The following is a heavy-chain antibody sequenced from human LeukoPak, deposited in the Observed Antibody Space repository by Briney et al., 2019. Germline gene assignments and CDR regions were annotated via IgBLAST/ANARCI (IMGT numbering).Heavy chain of an antibody. Sequence: SETLSLTCAVYGGSFSGYYWSWIRQPPGKGLEWIGEINHSGSTYYNPSLKSRVTISVDTSKNQFSLKVSSVTAAGTAVYYCARPTKLTGCFDSWGRGTLVTVSS. J-gene: IGHJ4*02. CDR2: INHSGST. V-gene: IGHV4-34*01. D-gene: IGHD7-27*01. CDR1: GGSFSGYY. CDR3: ARPTKLTGCFDS.